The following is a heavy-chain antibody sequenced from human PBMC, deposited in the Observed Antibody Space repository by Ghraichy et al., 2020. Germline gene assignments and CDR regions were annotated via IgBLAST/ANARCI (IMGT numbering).Heavy chain of an antibody. D-gene: IGHD6-13*01. Sequence: GGSLRLSCAASGFTVSSNYMSWVRQAPGKGLEWVSVIYSGGSSYYADSVKGRFTISRDDSKNTLYLQMNSLRAEDTAVYYCARDLEARAAAGYAFDIWGQGTMVTVSS. CDR2: IYSGGSS. CDR1: GFTVSSNY. J-gene: IGHJ3*02. V-gene: IGHV3-53*01. CDR3: ARDLEARAAAGYAFDI.